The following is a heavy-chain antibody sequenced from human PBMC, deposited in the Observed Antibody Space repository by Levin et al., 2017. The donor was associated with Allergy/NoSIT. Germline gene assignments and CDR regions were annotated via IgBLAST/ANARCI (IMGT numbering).Heavy chain of an antibody. D-gene: IGHD1-26*01. CDR2: VGGIGTDT. J-gene: IGHJ4*02. Sequence: GSLRLSCVGSGFAFSSYAMTWVRQGPGKGLEWVSTVGGIGTDTYYADSVKGRCTISRDNHKNTLFLHMNNVKAEDTAIYFCAKGVGIGSIHFDSWGQGTLVTVSS. CDR3: AKGVGIGSIHFDS. V-gene: IGHV3-23*01. CDR1: GFAFSSYA.